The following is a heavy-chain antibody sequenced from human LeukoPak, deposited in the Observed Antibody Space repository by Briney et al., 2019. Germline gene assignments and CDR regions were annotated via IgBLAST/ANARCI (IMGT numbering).Heavy chain of an antibody. CDR3: ARAYYYDTSGYYSLGDY. V-gene: IGHV1-46*01. D-gene: IGHD3-22*01. CDR1: GYTFTRYY. Sequence: ASVKVSCKASGYTFTRYYIHWVRQAPGQGLEWMGLINPSGDSTNYAQKFQGRATMTRDTSTSTVYMELSSLRSEDTAVYYCARAYYYDTSGYYSLGDYWGQGTLVTVSS. CDR2: INPSGDST. J-gene: IGHJ4*02.